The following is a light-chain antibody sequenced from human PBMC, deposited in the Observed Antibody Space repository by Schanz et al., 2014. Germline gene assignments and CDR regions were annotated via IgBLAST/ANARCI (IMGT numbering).Light chain of an antibody. CDR1: SSNIGTGYD. Sequence: QSVLTQPPSVSGAPGQRVTISCTGSSSNIGTGYDVHWYQQFPGTAPKLLIYGNNNRPSGVPDRFSGSTSGTSASLAITGLQAEDEADYYCQSYDSSLSGFFWVFGGGTKLTVL. CDR3: QSYDSSLSGFFWV. J-gene: IGLJ3*02. CDR2: GNN. V-gene: IGLV1-40*01.